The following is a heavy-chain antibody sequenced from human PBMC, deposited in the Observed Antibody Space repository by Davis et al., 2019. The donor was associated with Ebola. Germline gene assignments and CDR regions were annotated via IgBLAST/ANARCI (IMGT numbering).Heavy chain of an antibody. CDR3: ARDLFANYDSSGTFDY. Sequence: GESLKISCVASGFTFDDYAMTWVRQAPGKGLEWVSGINWNGGSTGYANSVKGRFTISRDNSKNTLYLQMNSLRAEDTAVYYCARDLFANYDSSGTFDYWGQGTLVTVSS. J-gene: IGHJ4*02. D-gene: IGHD3-22*01. V-gene: IGHV3-20*04. CDR2: INWNGGST. CDR1: GFTFDDYA.